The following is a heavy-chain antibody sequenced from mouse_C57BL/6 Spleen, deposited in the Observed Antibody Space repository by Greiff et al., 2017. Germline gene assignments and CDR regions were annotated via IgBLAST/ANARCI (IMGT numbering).Heavy chain of an antibody. V-gene: IGHV1-52*01. J-gene: IGHJ4*01. Sequence: VQLQESGAELVRPGSSVKLSCKASGYTFTSYWMHWVKQRPIQGLEWIGNIDPSDSETHYNQKFKDKATLTVDKSSSTAYMQLSSLTSEDSAVYYCARRYYYAMDYWGQGTSVTVSS. CDR3: ARRYYYAMDY. CDR2: IDPSDSET. CDR1: GYTFTSYW.